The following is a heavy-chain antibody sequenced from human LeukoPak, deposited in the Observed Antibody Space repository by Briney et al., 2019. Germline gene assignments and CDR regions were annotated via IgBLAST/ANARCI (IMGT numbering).Heavy chain of an antibody. D-gene: IGHD3-9*01. CDR3: ARQGYGPLTGLDI. CDR1: GGSISRSDYY. V-gene: IGHV4-39*01. Sequence: SETLSLTCSVSGGSISRSDYYWVWVRQPPGKGLDWIGSLYYSGSTYYNSARKSRVTVSVDTSKNQFSLRLRSVTAADTAVYYCARQGYGPLTGLDIWGKGTMVTVSS. CDR2: LYYSGST. J-gene: IGHJ3*02.